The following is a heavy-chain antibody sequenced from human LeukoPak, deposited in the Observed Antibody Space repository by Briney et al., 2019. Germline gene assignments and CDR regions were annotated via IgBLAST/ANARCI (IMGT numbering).Heavy chain of an antibody. J-gene: IGHJ5*02. CDR2: ISGGSDDI. Sequence: GESLRLSCAASGLSFSTSTMNWIRQAPGKGLEWVSSISGGSDDIHYADSVKGRFTISRDNAKNSVYLQMNSLRAEDTALYYCVRIPNNAGFPNWFDPWGQGTLVTVSS. CDR3: VRIPNNAGFPNWFDP. D-gene: IGHD2-21*01. CDR1: GLSFSTST. V-gene: IGHV3-21*01.